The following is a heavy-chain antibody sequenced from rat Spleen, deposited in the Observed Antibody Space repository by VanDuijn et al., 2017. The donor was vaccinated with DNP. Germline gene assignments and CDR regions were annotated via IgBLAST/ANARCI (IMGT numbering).Heavy chain of an antibody. V-gene: IGHV5-29*01. J-gene: IGHJ3*01. D-gene: IGHD1-2*01. CDR3: ARSDSYGFPY. CDR1: GFIFNDFW. Sequence: EVKFVESGGGLVQPGRSLKLSCAASGFIFNDFWMGWVRQAPAKGLEWVATISYNGGTPYYRDSVKGRFTISRDNAQSTLYLQMDSLRSEDTATYYCARSDSYGFPYWGQGTLVTVSS. CDR2: ISYNGGTP.